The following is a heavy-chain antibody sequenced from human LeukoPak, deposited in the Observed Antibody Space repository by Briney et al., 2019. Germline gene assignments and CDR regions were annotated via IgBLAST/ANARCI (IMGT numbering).Heavy chain of an antibody. D-gene: IGHD3-3*01. CDR3: ARVRGHTYYDFWSGYPVFDY. V-gene: IGHV4-34*01. CDR2: INHSGST. Sequence: SETLSLICAVSGGSFSGYYWSWIRQPPGKGLEWIGEINHSGSTNYNPSLKSRVTISVDTSKNQFSLKLSSVTAADTAVYYCARVRGHTYYDFWSGYPVFDYWGQGTLVTVSS. CDR1: GGSFSGYY. J-gene: IGHJ4*02.